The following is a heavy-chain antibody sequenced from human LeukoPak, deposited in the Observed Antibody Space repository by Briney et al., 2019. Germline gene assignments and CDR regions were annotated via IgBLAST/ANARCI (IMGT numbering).Heavy chain of an antibody. CDR1: GYRFTSYW. V-gene: IGHV5-51*01. CDR3: ARLVGSSSWYGGNWFDP. J-gene: IGHJ5*02. CDR2: IYPGDSDT. D-gene: IGHD6-13*01. Sequence: GESLKISCKGSGYRFTSYWIGWVRQMPGKVLEWMGIIYPGDSDTRCSPSFQGQVTISADKSISTAYLQWSSLKASDTAMYYCARLVGSSSWYGGNWFDPWGQGTLVTVSS.